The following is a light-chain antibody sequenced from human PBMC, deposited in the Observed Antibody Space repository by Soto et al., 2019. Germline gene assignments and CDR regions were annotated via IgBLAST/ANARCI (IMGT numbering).Light chain of an antibody. CDR1: QSLSSTF. CDR3: QQYYSSWT. Sequence: EIVLTQSPGTPSLSPGERATLSCRASQSLSSTFLAWYQHKPGQAPRVLIYAASRRATGIPDRFSGSGSGTDFTLTISRLEPEDFALYYCQQYYSSWTFGQGTKVEMK. J-gene: IGKJ1*01. CDR2: AAS. V-gene: IGKV3-20*01.